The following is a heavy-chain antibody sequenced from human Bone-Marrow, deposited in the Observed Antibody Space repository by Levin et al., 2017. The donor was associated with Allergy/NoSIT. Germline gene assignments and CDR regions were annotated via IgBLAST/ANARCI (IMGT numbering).Heavy chain of an antibody. CDR1: GDRVSRNTSA. V-gene: IGHV6-1*01. CDR2: TYYRSKWFY. CDR3: AGGTGSYDY. D-gene: IGHD3/OR15-3a*01. J-gene: IGHJ4*02. Sequence: SETLSLTCAISGDRVSRNTSAWNWIRQSPSRGLEWLGRTYYRSKWFYDYGISVKTRITINPDTSKNQFSLQLNSVIPEDTAVYYCAGGTGSYDYWGQGTLVTVSS.